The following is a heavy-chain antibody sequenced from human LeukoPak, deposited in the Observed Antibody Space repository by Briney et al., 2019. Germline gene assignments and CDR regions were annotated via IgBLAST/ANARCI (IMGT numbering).Heavy chain of an antibody. CDR3: ARYYCSGGACSHSDY. J-gene: IGHJ4*02. Sequence: SETLSLTCTVSGGSISGYYWSWIRQPPGKGLEWIGYLHYSGRTNYNPSLQSRVTISVDTSKNQFSLKLSSVTAADTAVYYCARYYCSGGACSHSDYWGQGTLVTVSS. CDR2: LHYSGRT. V-gene: IGHV4-59*08. D-gene: IGHD2-15*01. CDR1: GGSISGYY.